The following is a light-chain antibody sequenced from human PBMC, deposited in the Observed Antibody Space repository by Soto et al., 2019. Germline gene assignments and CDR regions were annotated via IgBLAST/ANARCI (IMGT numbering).Light chain of an antibody. CDR1: PSNIGTKA. V-gene: IGLV1-44*01. J-gene: IGLJ3*02. Sequence: QSVLTQPPSASGTPGQRVTISCSGSPSNIGTKAVKWFQQVPGAAPKSLIYKTDQRPSGVHDRFSGSKSGTSASLAISGLQPEDEADYYCASWDDSLNGVVFGGGTKLTVL. CDR3: ASWDDSLNGVV. CDR2: KTD.